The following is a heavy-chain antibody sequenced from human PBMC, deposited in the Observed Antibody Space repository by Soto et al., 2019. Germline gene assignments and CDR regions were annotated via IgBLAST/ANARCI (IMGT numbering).Heavy chain of an antibody. CDR1: GGTFSSYA. J-gene: IGHJ4*02. Sequence: ASVKVSCKASGGTFSSYAISWVRQAPGQGLEWMGGIIPIFGTANYAQKFQGRVTITADESTSTAYMELSSLRSEDTAVYYCARDPSLLSYWSHSSSWGYYFDYWGQGTLVTVSS. D-gene: IGHD6-13*01. V-gene: IGHV1-69*13. CDR2: IIPIFGTA. CDR3: ARDPSLLSYWSHSSSWGYYFDY.